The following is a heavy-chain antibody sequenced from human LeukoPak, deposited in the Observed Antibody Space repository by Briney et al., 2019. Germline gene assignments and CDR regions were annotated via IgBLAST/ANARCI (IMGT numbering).Heavy chain of an antibody. CDR3: ARGKDYCSSTSCYSVGFDP. J-gene: IGHJ5*02. CDR2: IYYSGST. D-gene: IGHD2-2*01. V-gene: IGHV4-59*01. CDR1: GGSISSYY. Sequence: SETLSLTCTVSGGSISSYYWSWIRQPPGKGLEWIGYIYYSGSTNYNPSLKSRVTISVDTSKNHFSLKLSSVTAADTAVYYCARGKDYCSSTSCYSVGFDPWGQGTLVTVSS.